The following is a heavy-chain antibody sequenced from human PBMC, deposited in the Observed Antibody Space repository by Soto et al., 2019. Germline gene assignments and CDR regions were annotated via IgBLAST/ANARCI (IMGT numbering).Heavy chain of an antibody. J-gene: IGHJ3*02. Sequence: GGSLRLSCAASGFTFSSYWMSWVRQAPGKGLEWVANIKQDGSEKYYVDSVKGRFTISRDNAKNSLYLQMNSLRAEDTAVYYCARDSAVVVAAHTQYDAFDIWGQGTMVTVSS. V-gene: IGHV3-7*01. CDR3: ARDSAVVVAAHTQYDAFDI. D-gene: IGHD2-15*01. CDR1: GFTFSSYW. CDR2: IKQDGSEK.